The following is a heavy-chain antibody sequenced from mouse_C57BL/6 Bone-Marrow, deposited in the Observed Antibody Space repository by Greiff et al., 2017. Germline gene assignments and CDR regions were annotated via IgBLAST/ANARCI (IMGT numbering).Heavy chain of an antibody. V-gene: IGHV1-76*01. J-gene: IGHJ2*01. Sequence: QVQLQQSGAELVRPGASVKLSCKASGYTFTDYYIYWVKQRPGQGLEWIARIYPGSGNTYYNEKFKGKATLTAEKSSSTAYMQLSSLTSEDSAVYFCARSLWFFDYWGQGTTLTVSS. CDR1: GYTFTDYY. D-gene: IGHD2-2*01. CDR2: IYPGSGNT. CDR3: ARSLWFFDY.